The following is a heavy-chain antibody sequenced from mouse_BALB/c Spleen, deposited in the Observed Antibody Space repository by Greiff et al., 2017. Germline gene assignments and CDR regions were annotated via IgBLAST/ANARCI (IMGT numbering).Heavy chain of an antibody. CDR3: ASGGNWFAY. V-gene: IGHV3-2*02. CDR1: GYSITSDYA. CDR2: ISYSGST. D-gene: IGHD2-1*01. Sequence: EVKLQESGPGLVKPSQSLSLTCTVTGYSITSDYAWNWIRQFPGNKLEWMGYISYSGSTSYNPSLKSRISITRDTSKNQFFLQLNSVTTEDTATYYCASGGNWFAYWGQGTLVTVSA. J-gene: IGHJ3*01.